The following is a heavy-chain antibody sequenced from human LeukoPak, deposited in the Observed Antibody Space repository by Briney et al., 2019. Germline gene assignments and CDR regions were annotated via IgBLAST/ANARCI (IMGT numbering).Heavy chain of an antibody. D-gene: IGHD6-6*01. Sequence: SETLSLTCTLSGDFITSDTYSWSWIRQPAGMQLEWIGRIYTTGTTNYNPSLKSRVTMSVDTSKNQFSLKLSSPTAADTAVYLCARDWAAARQPGNYYYYMGVWGKGTTVTVSS. CDR1: GDFITSDTYS. CDR2: IYTTGTT. V-gene: IGHV4-61*02. J-gene: IGHJ6*03. CDR3: ARDWAAARQPGNYYYYMGV.